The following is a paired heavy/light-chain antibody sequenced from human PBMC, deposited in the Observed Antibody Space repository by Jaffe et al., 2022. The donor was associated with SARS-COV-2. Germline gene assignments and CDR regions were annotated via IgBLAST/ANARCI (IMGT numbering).Heavy chain of an antibody. CDR1: GFTFSNYA. V-gene: IGHV3-23*01. D-gene: IGHD2-8*01. CDR2: ISDSGR. J-gene: IGHJ4*02. CDR3: VRRLDDAHYDF. Sequence: EVQLLESGGGLVQPGGSLRLSCTASGFTFSNYAFQWVRQAPGKGLEWVSTISDSGRAYPDFAKGRFTISRDNSKSTLYLQMNSLRVEDTAVYFCVRRLDDAHYDFWGQGTVVSVSS.
Light chain of an antibody. Sequence: DIQLTQSPSFLSASVGDRVTFTCRASQGISTYLAWYQQKPGKAPNVLIYGASTLQSGVPSRFTGSGSGTEFTLTISSLHPEDFATYYCQQLYDYPLTFGGGTKVEIK. CDR2: GAS. CDR1: QGISTY. CDR3: QQLYDYPLT. J-gene: IGKJ4*01. V-gene: IGKV1-9*01.